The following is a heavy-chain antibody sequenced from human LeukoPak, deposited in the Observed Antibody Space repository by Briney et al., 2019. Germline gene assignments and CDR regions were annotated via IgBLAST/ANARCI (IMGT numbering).Heavy chain of an antibody. CDR2: ISSSSSYI. CDR3: ARGGRGSGSYRGLIDY. V-gene: IGHV3-21*01. CDR1: GFTFSSYS. D-gene: IGHD1-26*01. J-gene: IGHJ4*02. Sequence: GGSLRLSCAASGFTFSSYSMNWVRQAPGKGLEWVSSISSSSSYIYYADSVKGRFTISGDNAKNSLYLQMNSLRAEDTAVYYCARGGRGSGSYRGLIDYWGQGTLVTVSS.